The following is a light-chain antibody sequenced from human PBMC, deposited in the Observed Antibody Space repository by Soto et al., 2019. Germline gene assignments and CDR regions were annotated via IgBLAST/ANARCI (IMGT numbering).Light chain of an antibody. CDR3: AAWDDSLSGQV. Sequence: QSVLTQPPSASGTPGQRVTISCSGSSSNIGTNYVYWYHQLPGTAPKLLIYRNDQWPSGVPDRFSGSKSGTSASLAISGLRSEDEGDYYCAAWDDSLSGQVFGGGTKVTVL. V-gene: IGLV1-47*01. CDR2: RND. J-gene: IGLJ3*02. CDR1: SSNIGTNY.